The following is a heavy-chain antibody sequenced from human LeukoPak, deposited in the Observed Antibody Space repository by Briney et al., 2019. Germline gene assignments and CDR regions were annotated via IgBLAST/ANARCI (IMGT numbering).Heavy chain of an antibody. CDR1: GFTFSSYA. CDR3: ARDTYYDSSGYYLEPYYFDY. D-gene: IGHD3-22*01. V-gene: IGHV3-30-3*01. J-gene: IGHJ4*02. CDR2: ISYDGSNK. Sequence: GRSLRLSCAASGFTFSSYAMHWVRQAPGKGLEWVAVISYDGSNKYYADSVKGRFTISRDNSKNTLYLQTNSLRAEDTAVYYCARDTYYDSSGYYLEPYYFDYWGQGTLVTVSS.